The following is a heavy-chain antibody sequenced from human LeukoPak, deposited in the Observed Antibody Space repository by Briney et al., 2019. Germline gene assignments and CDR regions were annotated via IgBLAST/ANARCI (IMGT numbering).Heavy chain of an antibody. CDR2: IYYSGST. D-gene: IGHD2-15*01. V-gene: IGHV4-39*01. CDR1: GGSISSSSYY. Sequence: SETLSLTCTVSGGSISSSSYYWGWTRQPPGKELEWIGSIYYSGSTYYNPSLKSRVTITVDKKQFTLKLSSVTAADTAVYYCARLGYCSGGNCFRYYFDYWGQGILVTVSS. J-gene: IGHJ4*02. CDR3: ARLGYCSGGNCFRYYFDY.